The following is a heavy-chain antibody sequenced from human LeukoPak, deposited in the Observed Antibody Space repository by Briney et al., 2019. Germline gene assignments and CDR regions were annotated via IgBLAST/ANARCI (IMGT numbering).Heavy chain of an antibody. CDR1: GYSFTGYW. Sequence: GESLKISCKGSGYSFTGYWIGWVRQMPGKGLEWMGIIYPGDSDTRYSPSFQGQVTISADKSISTAYLQWSSLKASDTAMYYCARQRGANYYYYYMDVWGKGTTVTVSS. V-gene: IGHV5-51*01. CDR2: IYPGDSDT. CDR3: ARQRGANYYYYYMDV. J-gene: IGHJ6*03.